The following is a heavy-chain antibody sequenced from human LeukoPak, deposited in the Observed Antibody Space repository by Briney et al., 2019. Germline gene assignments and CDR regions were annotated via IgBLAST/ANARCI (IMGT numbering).Heavy chain of an antibody. J-gene: IGHJ4*02. Sequence: ASVKVSCKASGYTFTGYYMHWVRQAPGQGLGWMGWINPNSGGTNYAQKFQGRVTMTRDTSISTAYMELSRLRSDDTAVYYCARGILTGYYPLKNFNIDYWGQGTLVTVSS. CDR1: GYTFTGYY. D-gene: IGHD3-9*01. V-gene: IGHV1-2*02. CDR2: INPNSGGT. CDR3: ARGILTGYYPLKNFNIDY.